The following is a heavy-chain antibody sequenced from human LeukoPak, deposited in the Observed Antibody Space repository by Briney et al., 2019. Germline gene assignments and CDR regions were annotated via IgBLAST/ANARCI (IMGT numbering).Heavy chain of an antibody. CDR2: IWYDGSNK. Sequence: GGSLRLSYAASGFTFSSYGMHWVRQAPGKGLECVAVIWYDGSNKYYADSVKGRFTISRDNSKNTLYLQMNSLRAEDTAVYYCARAYYDSALYYFDYWGQGTLVTVSS. D-gene: IGHD3-22*01. J-gene: IGHJ4*02. CDR3: ARAYYDSALYYFDY. V-gene: IGHV3-33*01. CDR1: GFTFSSYG.